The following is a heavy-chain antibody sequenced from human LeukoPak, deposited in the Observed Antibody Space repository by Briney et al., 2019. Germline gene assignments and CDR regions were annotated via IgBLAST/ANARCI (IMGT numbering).Heavy chain of an antibody. V-gene: IGHV3-53*01. CDR2: IYSGGST. CDR1: GFTVSSNY. CDR3: ARENHYYYYGMDV. Sequence: GSLRLSCAASGFTVSSNYMSWVRQAPGKGLEWVSVIYSGGSTYYADSVKGRFTISRDNSKNTLYLQMNSLRAEDTAVYYCARENHYYYYGMDVWGQGTTVTVSS. J-gene: IGHJ6*02.